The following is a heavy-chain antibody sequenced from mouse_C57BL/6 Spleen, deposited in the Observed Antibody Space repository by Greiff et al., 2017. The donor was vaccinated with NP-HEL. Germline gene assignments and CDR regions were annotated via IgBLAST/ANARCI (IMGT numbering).Heavy chain of an antibody. CDR2: IHPNSGST. J-gene: IGHJ3*01. V-gene: IGHV1-64*01. D-gene: IGHD1-1*01. CDR3: ARLHYYGSSPWFAY. Sequence: VQLQQPGAELVKPGASVKLSCKASGYTFTSYWMHWVKQRPGQGLEWIGMIHPNSGSTNYNEKFKSKATLTVDKSSSTAYMQLSSLTSEDSAVYYCARLHYYGSSPWFAYWGQGTLVTVSA. CDR1: GYTFTSYW.